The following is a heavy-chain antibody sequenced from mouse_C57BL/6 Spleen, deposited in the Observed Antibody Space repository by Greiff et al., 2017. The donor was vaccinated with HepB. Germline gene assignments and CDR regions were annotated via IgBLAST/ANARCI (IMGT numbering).Heavy chain of an antibody. CDR2: IDPNSGGT. D-gene: IGHD1-1*01. V-gene: IGHV1-72*01. Sequence: VQLQQPGAELVKPGASVKLSCKASGYTFTSYWMHWVKQRPGRGLEWIGRIDPNSGGTKYNEKFKSKATLTVDKPSSTAYMQLSSLTSEDSAVYYCARQAITTVVAHWYFDVWGTGTTVTVSS. CDR3: ARQAITTVVAHWYFDV. CDR1: GYTFTSYW. J-gene: IGHJ1*03.